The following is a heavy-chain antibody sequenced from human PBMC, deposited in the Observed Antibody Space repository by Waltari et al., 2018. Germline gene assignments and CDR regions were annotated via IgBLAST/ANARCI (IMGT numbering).Heavy chain of an antibody. D-gene: IGHD3-10*01. J-gene: IGHJ4*02. CDR1: GYSFTSYW. CDR2: INPSGGST. Sequence: VQLVQSGAEVKKPGESLKISCKGSGYSFTSYWIGWVRQMPGKGLEWMGIINPSGGSTSYAQKFQGRVTMTRDTSTSTVYMELSSLRSEDTAVYYCARRGAFDYWGQGTLVTVSS. CDR3: ARRGAFDY. V-gene: IGHV1-46*01.